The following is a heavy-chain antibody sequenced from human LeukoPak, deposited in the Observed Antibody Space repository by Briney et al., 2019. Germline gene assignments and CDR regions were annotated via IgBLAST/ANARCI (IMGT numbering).Heavy chain of an antibody. V-gene: IGHV4-31*03. CDR2: IYYSGST. Sequence: PSQTLSLTCTVSGGSISSGGYYWSWIRQHPGKGLEWIGYIYYSGSTYYNPSLKSRVTISVDTSKNQFSLKLSSVTAADTAVYYCARGKILVVTAIHDAFDIWGQGTMVTVSS. CDR3: ARGKILVVTAIHDAFDI. J-gene: IGHJ3*02. CDR1: GGSISSGGYY. D-gene: IGHD2-21*02.